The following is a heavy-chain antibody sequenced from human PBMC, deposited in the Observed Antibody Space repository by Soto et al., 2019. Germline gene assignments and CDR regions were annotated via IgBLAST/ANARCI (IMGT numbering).Heavy chain of an antibody. J-gene: IGHJ3*01. V-gene: IGHV1-46*01. CDR2: INPSGGST. CDR3: ARRHLRDDFIWGGYREDAFDV. D-gene: IGHD3-16*02. CDR1: GYTFTSYY. Sequence: ASVKVSCKASGYTFTSYYMHWVRQAPGQGLEWMGIINPSGGSTSYAQKFQGRVTMASDTSTSTVYMELSSLRSEDTAVYYCARRHLRDDFIWGGYREDAFDVSRQRTMVTVSS.